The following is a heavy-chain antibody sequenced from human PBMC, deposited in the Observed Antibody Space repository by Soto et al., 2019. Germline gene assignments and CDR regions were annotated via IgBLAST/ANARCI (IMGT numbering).Heavy chain of an antibody. CDR3: AREVQVHTPAFAY. CDR1: GGTFNTYA. V-gene: IGHV1-69*01. D-gene: IGHD3-10*01. CDR2: ISPMFGAA. J-gene: IGHJ4*02. Sequence: QVQLVQSGAEMKKPGSSVKVSCQSSGGTFNTYAMNWVRQAPGQGPEWMGDISPMFGAANYAPKFQGRVTITADESPGTSYLQLSSLTAEDTALYFCAREVQVHTPAFAYWGQGTLVTVSS.